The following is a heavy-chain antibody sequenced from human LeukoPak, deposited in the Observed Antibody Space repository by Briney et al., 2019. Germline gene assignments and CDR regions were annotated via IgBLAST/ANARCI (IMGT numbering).Heavy chain of an antibody. CDR1: GFTFSSYG. D-gene: IGHD5-18*01. J-gene: IGHJ6*02. V-gene: IGHV3-30*18. CDR3: AKADSYGYSPISHIPYGMDV. CDR2: ISCDGSNK. Sequence: GGSLRLSCAASGFTFSSYGMHWVRQAPGKGLEWVAVISCDGSNKYYADSVKGRFTISRDNSKNTLYLQMNSLRAEDTAVYYCAKADSYGYSPISHIPYGMDVWGQGTTVTVSS.